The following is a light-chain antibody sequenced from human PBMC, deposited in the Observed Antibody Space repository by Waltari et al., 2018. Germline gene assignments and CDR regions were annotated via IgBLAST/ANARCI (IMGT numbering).Light chain of an antibody. Sequence: EIVMTQSPATLSVSPGERATLSCRASQSVSSSLAWYQQKPGQAPRLLIYGASTRATGNPARFSGSGSGTEFTLSINDLQSEDFAVYYCQHYHDWPPYTFGQGTKLEIK. V-gene: IGKV3-15*01. J-gene: IGKJ2*01. CDR1: QSVSSS. CDR2: GAS. CDR3: QHYHDWPPYT.